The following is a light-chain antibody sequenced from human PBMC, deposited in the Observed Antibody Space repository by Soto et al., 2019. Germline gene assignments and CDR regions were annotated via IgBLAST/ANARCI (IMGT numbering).Light chain of an antibody. Sequence: QSVLTQPPSVSAAPGQKVTISCSGSSSNIGNNYVSWYQQLPGTAPKLLIYENNKRPSGIPDRFSGSKSGTSATLGITGLQTGDEADYHCGSWDSSLSAGGVFGGGTKLTVL. V-gene: IGLV1-51*02. J-gene: IGLJ2*01. CDR2: ENN. CDR1: SSNIGNNY. CDR3: GSWDSSLSAGGV.